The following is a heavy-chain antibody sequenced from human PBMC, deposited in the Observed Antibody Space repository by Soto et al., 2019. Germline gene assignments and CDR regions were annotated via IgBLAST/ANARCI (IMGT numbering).Heavy chain of an antibody. CDR1: GFIFSNYG. CDR2: IWYDGSNK. CDR3: ARERLVAGSQDF. Sequence: PGESLRLSCAASGFIFSNYGIHWVRQAPGKGLEWVALIWYDGSNKYYADSVKGRFIVSRDNTNNTVYLQLNRLTADDTAMYYCARERLVAGSQDFWGQGILVTVSS. D-gene: IGHD6-19*01. J-gene: IGHJ4*02. V-gene: IGHV3-33*01.